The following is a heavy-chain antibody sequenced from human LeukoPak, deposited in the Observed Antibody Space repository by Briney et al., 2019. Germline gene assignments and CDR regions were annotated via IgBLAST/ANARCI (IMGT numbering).Heavy chain of an antibody. J-gene: IGHJ4*02. CDR2: ISGYSGNT. CDR1: LYICIKYG. Sequence: AAVKVSFKACLYICIKYGSSGVRQAAWQGGEGMGLISGYSGNTNYAPKLQGGVTMTADTSTSTAYMELRSLTSADTATYYCARVGATYGDPLEYDYWGQGTLVTVSS. D-gene: IGHD1-26*01. CDR3: ARVGATYGDPLEYDY. V-gene: IGHV1-18*01.